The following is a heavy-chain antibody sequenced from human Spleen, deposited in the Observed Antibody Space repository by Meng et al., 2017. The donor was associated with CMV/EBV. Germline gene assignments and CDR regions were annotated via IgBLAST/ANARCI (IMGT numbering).Heavy chain of an antibody. CDR2: ISYDGSNK. Sequence: GESLKISCAASGFTFSSYGMHWVRQAPGKGLEWVAVISYDGSNKFYADSVKGRFTISRDNSKKTLYLQMNSLRGGDTAVYNCAKDLGDCSGGSCYPNYYYYEMDVWGQGTTVTVSS. CDR1: GFTFSSYG. CDR3: AKDLGDCSGGSCYPNYYYYEMDV. V-gene: IGHV3-33*05. D-gene: IGHD2-15*01. J-gene: IGHJ6*02.